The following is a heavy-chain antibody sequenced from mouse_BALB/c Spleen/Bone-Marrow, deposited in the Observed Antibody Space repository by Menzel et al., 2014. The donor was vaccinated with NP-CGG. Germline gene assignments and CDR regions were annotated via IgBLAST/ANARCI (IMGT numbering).Heavy chain of an antibody. D-gene: IGHD1-1*01. J-gene: IGHJ2*01. CDR3: ARVRDHYGLYYFDY. Sequence: VQLQQSGPGLVAPSQSLSITCTVSGFSLTSYGVHWVRQPPGKGLEWLGVIWAGGSTNYNSALMSRLSISKDNSKSQVFLKMNSLQTDDTAMYYCARVRDHYGLYYFDYWGQGTTLTVSS. CDR2: IWAGGST. V-gene: IGHV2-9*02. CDR1: GFSLTSYG.